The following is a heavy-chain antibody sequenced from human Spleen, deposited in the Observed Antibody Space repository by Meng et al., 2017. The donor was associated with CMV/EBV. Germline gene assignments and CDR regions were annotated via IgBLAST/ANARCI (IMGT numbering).Heavy chain of an antibody. CDR3: AKEHGGLYGVLDY. Sequence: GGSLRLSCVASGFTFSSYVMSWVRQAPGKGLEWVSTISGSGGTTYYADSVKGRFTISRDNSKNTLYLQMNSLRAEDTAVYYCAKEHGGLYGVLDYWGQGTLVTVSS. CDR1: GFTFSSYV. J-gene: IGHJ4*02. CDR2: ISGSGGTT. D-gene: IGHD4-17*01. V-gene: IGHV3-23*01.